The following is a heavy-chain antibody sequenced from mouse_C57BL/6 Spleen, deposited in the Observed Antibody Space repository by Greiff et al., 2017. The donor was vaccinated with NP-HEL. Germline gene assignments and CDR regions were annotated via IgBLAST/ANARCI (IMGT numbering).Heavy chain of an antibody. CDR1: GYTFTSYW. V-gene: IGHV1-64*01. J-gene: IGHJ1*03. D-gene: IGHD1-1*01. CDR2: IHPNSGST. Sequence: QVQLKQPGAELVKPGASVKLSCKASGYTFTSYWMHWVKQRPGQGLEWIGMIHPNSGSTNYNEKFKSKATLTVDKSSSTAYMQLSSLTSEDSAVYYCARGVTTVVARYFDVWGTGTTVTVSS. CDR3: ARGVTTVVARYFDV.